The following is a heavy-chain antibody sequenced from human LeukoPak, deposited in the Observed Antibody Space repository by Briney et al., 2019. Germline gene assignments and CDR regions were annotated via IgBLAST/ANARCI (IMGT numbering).Heavy chain of an antibody. V-gene: IGHV5-51*01. J-gene: IGHJ6*02. CDR1: GYSFTSYW. D-gene: IGHD2-2*01. Sequence: GESLKISCKGSGYSFTSYWIGWVRQMPGEGLEWMGIIYPGDSDTRYSPSFQGQVTISADKSISTAYLQWSSLKASDTAMYYCARHGSSTSWDYYCYGMDVWGQGTTVTVSS. CDR3: ARHGSSTSWDYYCYGMDV. CDR2: IYPGDSDT.